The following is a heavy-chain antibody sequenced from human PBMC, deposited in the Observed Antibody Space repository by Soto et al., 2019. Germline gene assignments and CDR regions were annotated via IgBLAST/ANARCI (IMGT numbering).Heavy chain of an antibody. D-gene: IGHD2-15*01. V-gene: IGHV3-30-3*01. Sequence: QVPLVESGGGVVQPGRSLRLSCAASGFTFSSYVMHWVRQAPGKGLEWVAIISYDGNNKYYADSVKGRFTISRDNSKNTLYLQMNSLRAEDTAVYYYARAGWDGGSCYTLVGLRYGMDVWGQGTTVTVSS. J-gene: IGHJ6*02. CDR3: ARAGWDGGSCYTLVGLRYGMDV. CDR1: GFTFSSYV. CDR2: ISYDGNNK.